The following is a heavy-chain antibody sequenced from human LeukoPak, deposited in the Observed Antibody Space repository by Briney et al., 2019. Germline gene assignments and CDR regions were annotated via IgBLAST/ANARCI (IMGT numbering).Heavy chain of an antibody. V-gene: IGHV3-23*01. CDR3: AKGYLVVPAAIPDY. Sequence: GGSLRLSCAASGFTFSSYAMSWVRQAPGKGLEWVSAISGSGGSTYYADSVKGRFTISRDNSKNTLYLQMNSLRAEDTAVYYCAKGYLVVPAAIPDYWGQGTLVTVSS. J-gene: IGHJ4*02. CDR1: GFTFSSYA. D-gene: IGHD2-2*01. CDR2: ISGSGGST.